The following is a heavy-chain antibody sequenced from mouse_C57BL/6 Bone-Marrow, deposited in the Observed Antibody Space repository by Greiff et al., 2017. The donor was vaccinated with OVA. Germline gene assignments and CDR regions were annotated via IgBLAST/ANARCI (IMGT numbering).Heavy chain of an antibody. Sequence: EVKLVESGGGLVKPGGSLKLSCAASGFTFSSYAMSWVRQTPEKSLEWVATISDGGSYTYYPDNVKGRFTISRDNAKNNLYLQMSHLKSEDTAMYYCARERNWGRAWFAYWGKGALVTVAA. J-gene: IGHJ3*01. V-gene: IGHV5-4*01. CDR2: ISDGGSYT. CDR3: ARERNWGRAWFAY. CDR1: GFTFSSYA. D-gene: IGHD4-1*01.